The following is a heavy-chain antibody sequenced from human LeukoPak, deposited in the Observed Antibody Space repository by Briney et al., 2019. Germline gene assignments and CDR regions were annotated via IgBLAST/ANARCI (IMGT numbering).Heavy chain of an antibody. CDR3: ARDVRRTWGPSYYYYGMDV. J-gene: IGHJ6*02. V-gene: IGHV4-34*01. D-gene: IGHD3-16*01. Sequence: SETLSLTRAVYGGSFSGYYWSWIRQPPGKGLEWIGEINHSGSTNYNPSLKSRVTISVDTSKNQFSLKLSSVTAADTAVYYCARDVRRTWGPSYYYYGMDVWGQGTTVTVSS. CDR1: GGSFSGYY. CDR2: INHSGST.